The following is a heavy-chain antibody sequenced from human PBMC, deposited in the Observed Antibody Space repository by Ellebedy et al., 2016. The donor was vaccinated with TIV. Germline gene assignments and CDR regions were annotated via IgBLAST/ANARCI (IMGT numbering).Heavy chain of an antibody. J-gene: IGHJ6*02. Sequence: AASVKVSCKASGYTFTDYYIHWVRQAPGQGLEWMGWNNPNIGDTNYAQKFQGWVTMTWETSISTAYMELSRLRSYDTAVYYFGRGMGITTVYYYFAMAVWGHGTTVTVSS. CDR1: GYTFTDYY. CDR2: NNPNIGDT. D-gene: IGHD3-22*01. V-gene: IGHV1-2*04. CDR3: GRGMGITTVYYYFAMAV.